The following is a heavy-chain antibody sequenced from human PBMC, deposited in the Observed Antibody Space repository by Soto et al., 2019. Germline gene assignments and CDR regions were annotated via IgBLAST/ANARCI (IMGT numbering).Heavy chain of an antibody. J-gene: IGHJ5*02. CDR1: GGSISSGGYY. Sequence: PSETLSLTCTVSGGSISSGGYYWSWIRQHPGKGLEWIGYIYYSGSTYYNPSLKSRVSMSVDTSKNQFSLKLTSVTAADTAVYYCARRGHSNWFDPWGQGTLVTVSS. D-gene: IGHD2-21*02. CDR3: ARRGHSNWFDP. CDR2: IYYSGST. V-gene: IGHV4-31*03.